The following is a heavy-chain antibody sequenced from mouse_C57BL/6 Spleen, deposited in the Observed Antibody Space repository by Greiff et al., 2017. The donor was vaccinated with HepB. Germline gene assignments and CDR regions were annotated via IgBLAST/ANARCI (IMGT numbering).Heavy chain of an antibody. J-gene: IGHJ2*01. CDR2: IYPGDGDT. CDR1: GYAFSSSW. Sequence: QVQLQQSGPELVKPGASVKISCKASGYAFSSSWMNWVKQRPGKGLEWIGRIYPGDGDTNYNGKFKGKATLTADKSSSTAYRQLSSLTSEDSAVYFCARGNDYYYGSSYYFDYWGQGTTLTVSS. V-gene: IGHV1-82*01. CDR3: ARGNDYYYGSSYYFDY. D-gene: IGHD1-1*01.